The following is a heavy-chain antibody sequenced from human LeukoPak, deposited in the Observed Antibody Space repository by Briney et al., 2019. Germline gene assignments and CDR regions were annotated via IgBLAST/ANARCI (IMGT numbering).Heavy chain of an antibody. V-gene: IGHV1-69*06. CDR1: GYTFTSYG. CDR3: ARGGNSGWRTPNDDY. Sequence: SVTVSCKASGYTFTSYGISWVRQAPGQGLEWMGGIIPIFGTANYAQKFQGRVTITADKSTSTAYMELSSLRSEDTAVYYCARGGNSGWRTPNDDYWGQGTLVTVSS. J-gene: IGHJ4*02. D-gene: IGHD6-19*01. CDR2: IIPIFGTA.